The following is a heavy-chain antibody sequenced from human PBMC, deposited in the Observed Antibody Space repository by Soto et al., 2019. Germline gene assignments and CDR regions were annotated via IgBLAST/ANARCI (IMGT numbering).Heavy chain of an antibody. J-gene: IGHJ6*02. V-gene: IGHV4-30-4*01. D-gene: IGHD3-3*01. CDR2: IYYSGST. Sequence: SETLSLTCTVSGGSISSGDYYWSWIRQPPGKGLEWIGYIYYSGSTYYNPSLKSRVTISVDTSKNQFSLKLSSVTAADTAVYYCVRDCLKYNFLSGYYTHYYDGMDVWGQGTTVTVSS. CDR1: GGSISSGDYY. CDR3: VRDCLKYNFLSGYYTHYYDGMDV.